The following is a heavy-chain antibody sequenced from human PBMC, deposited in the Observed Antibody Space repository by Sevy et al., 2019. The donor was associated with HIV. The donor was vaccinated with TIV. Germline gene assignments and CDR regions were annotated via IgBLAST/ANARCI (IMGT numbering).Heavy chain of an antibody. CDR1: GFTFSSYW. CDR3: SREYSYSYGYNYYYFGMDV. D-gene: IGHD5-18*01. Sequence: GGSLRLSCAASGFTFSSYWMSWVRQAPGKGLEWVANIKQDGSEKYYVDSVKGRFTISRDNAKNSLYLQMNSLRAEDTAVYYCSREYSYSYGYNYYYFGMDVWGQGTTVTVSS. CDR2: IKQDGSEK. V-gene: IGHV3-7*01. J-gene: IGHJ6*02.